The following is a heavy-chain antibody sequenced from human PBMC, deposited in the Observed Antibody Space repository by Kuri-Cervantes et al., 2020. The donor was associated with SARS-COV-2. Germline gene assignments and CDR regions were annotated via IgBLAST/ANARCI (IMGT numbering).Heavy chain of an antibody. V-gene: IGHV3-11*04. CDR2: IGPSGTTK. J-gene: IGHJ4*02. D-gene: IGHD7-27*01. CDR3: ARDLRLGKSLDY. CDR1: EFIFSDYY. Sequence: SLNFCCTASEFIFSDYYMTWIRQAPGKGLEWVSNIGPSGTTKYYANSVKCRFTISKDNAKNSLYLQMSSLRGEETAVYYCARDLRLGKSLDYWGQGTLVTVSS.